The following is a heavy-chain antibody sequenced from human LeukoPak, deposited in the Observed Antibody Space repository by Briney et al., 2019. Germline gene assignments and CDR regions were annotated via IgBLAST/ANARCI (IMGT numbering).Heavy chain of an antibody. D-gene: IGHD3-22*01. CDR3: AREGTYSNGPDY. Sequence: PGGSLRLSCSASGFTFSSHWMHWVRQAPGKGLVWVSRINSDGTSTTYADSVKGRFTISRDNAKSTLFLQKNSLRVEDTAVFHCAREGTYSNGPDYWGQGTLVTVSS. CDR2: INSDGTST. CDR1: GFTFSSHW. V-gene: IGHV3-74*01. J-gene: IGHJ4*02.